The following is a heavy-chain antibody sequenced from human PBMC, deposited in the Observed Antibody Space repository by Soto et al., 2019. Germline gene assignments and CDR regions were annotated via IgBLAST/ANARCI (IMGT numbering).Heavy chain of an antibody. CDR2: ISAYNGNT. D-gene: IGHD3-10*01. Sequence: QVQLVQSVTEVKKPGASVKVSCKASGYTFTNFGISWVRQAPGQGLEWMGWISAYNGNTNYAQKFQGRVTMTTDTSTSTAYMEVRSLRVDDTAVYYGARRGAPIDYWGQGTLVTVSS. V-gene: IGHV1-18*01. J-gene: IGHJ4*02. CDR1: GYTFTNFG. CDR3: ARRGAPIDY.